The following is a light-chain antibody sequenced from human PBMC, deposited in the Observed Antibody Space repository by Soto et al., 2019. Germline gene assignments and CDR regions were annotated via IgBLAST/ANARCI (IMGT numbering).Light chain of an antibody. CDR1: QSVSSNY. V-gene: IGKV3-20*01. Sequence: EIELTQSPGTLSLSPGERATLSCRASQSVSSNYLAWYQQKPGQTPRRLIFRASTRATGIPDRFSGSGSGTDFPLTISSLEPEDFAVYYCQQYGSSPWTFGHVTKVEIK. CDR2: RAS. J-gene: IGKJ1*01. CDR3: QQYGSSPWT.